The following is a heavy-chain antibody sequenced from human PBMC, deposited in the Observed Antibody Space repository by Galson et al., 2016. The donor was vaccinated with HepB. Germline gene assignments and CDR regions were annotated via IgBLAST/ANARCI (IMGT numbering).Heavy chain of an antibody. CDR2: ISGGGVST. CDR3: AKGRYGGGDCYSSDY. V-gene: IGHV3-23*01. J-gene: IGHJ4*02. D-gene: IGHD2-21*02. CDR1: GFTFSSYA. Sequence: SLRLSCAASGFTFSSYAMSWVRQAPGKGLQWVSGISGGGVSTHYADSVKGRFTISSNNSKNKLYLQMNSLRAEDTAVEYCAKGRYGGGDCYSSDYWAREHWSPSPQ.